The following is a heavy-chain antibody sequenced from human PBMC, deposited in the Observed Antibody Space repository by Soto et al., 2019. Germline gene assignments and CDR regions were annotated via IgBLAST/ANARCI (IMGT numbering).Heavy chain of an antibody. V-gene: IGHV2-5*02. CDR1: GFSLTTSGVG. J-gene: IGHJ4*02. Sequence: QLTLNESGPTQVKPRQTLTLTCTFSGFSLTTSGVGVGCIRQSPGKAPEWLALIYWDDDTRYSPSLKSRLTNTRYTSKNHVVLTMADVDPAATATYYCAHRVLRTVFGLVTTTAIYFDFWGQGTPVAVSS. CDR2: IYWDDDT. CDR3: AHRVLRTVFGLVTTTAIYFDF. D-gene: IGHD3-3*01.